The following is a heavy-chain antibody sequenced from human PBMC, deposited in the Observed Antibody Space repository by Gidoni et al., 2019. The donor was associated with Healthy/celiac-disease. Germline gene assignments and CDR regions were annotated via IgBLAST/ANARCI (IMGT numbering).Heavy chain of an antibody. J-gene: IGHJ5*02. CDR1: GFSLSTSGVG. CDR3: AHGGFYCSGGSCYRWFDP. CDR2: IYWDDDK. D-gene: IGHD2-15*01. Sequence: QITLKESGPTLVKPTQTLTLTCTFSGFSLSTSGVGVGWIRQPPGKALEWLALIYWDDDKRYSPSLKSRLTITKDTSKNQVVLTMTNMDPVDTATYYCAHGGFYCSGGSCYRWFDPWGQGTLVTVSS. V-gene: IGHV2-5*02.